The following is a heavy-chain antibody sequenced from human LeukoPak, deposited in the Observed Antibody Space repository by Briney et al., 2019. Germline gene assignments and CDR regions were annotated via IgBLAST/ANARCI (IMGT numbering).Heavy chain of an antibody. Sequence: SVKVSCKASGGTFSSYAISWVRQAPGQGLEWMGGIIPIFGTANYAQKFQGRVTITADESTSTAYMELSSLRSEDTAVYYCARDPGVGATRGIWFDPWGQGTLVTVSS. CDR3: ARDPGVGATRGIWFDP. J-gene: IGHJ5*02. V-gene: IGHV1-69*01. CDR1: GGTFSSYA. CDR2: IIPIFGTA. D-gene: IGHD1-26*01.